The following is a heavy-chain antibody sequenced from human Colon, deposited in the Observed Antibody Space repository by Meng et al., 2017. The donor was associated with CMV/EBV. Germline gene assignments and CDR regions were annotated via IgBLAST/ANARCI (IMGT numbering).Heavy chain of an antibody. CDR1: GFTFSSYS. J-gene: IGHJ4*02. V-gene: IGHV3-7*01. CDR3: ARSDDYIFFDY. D-gene: IGHD4-11*01. Sequence: GGSLRLSCAASGFTFSSYSMYWVRQAPGKGLEWVANIKQDGSEKYYVDSVKGRFTISRDNAKNSLYLQMNSLRAEDTAVYYCARSDDYIFFDYWGQGTLVTVSS. CDR2: IKQDGSEK.